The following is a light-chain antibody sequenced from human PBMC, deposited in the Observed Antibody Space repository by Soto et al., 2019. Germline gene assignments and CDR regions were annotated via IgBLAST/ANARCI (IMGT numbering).Light chain of an antibody. CDR2: WAS. CDR1: QSVLYNSNNKNY. J-gene: IGKJ1*01. CDR3: QQYYCTPST. Sequence: DIVMTQSPDSLAVSLGERATINCKSSQSVLYNSNNKNYLAWYQQKPGQPPKLLIYWASTRESGVPDRFSGTGSVSDFNPTISILQAEYVAVYYCQQYYCTPSTFGPGTKVEIK. V-gene: IGKV4-1*01.